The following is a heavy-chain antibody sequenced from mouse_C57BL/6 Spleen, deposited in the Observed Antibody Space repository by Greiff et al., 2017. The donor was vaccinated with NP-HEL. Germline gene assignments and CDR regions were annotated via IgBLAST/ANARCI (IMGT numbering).Heavy chain of an antibody. CDR3: ARSDLYYGSSYED. Sequence: VQLQQPGAELVRPGSSVKLSCKASGYTFTSYWMHWVKQRPIQGLEWIGNIDPSDSETHYNQKFKDKATLTVDKSSSTAYMQLSSLTSEDSAVYDCARSDLYYGSSYEDWGQGTTLTVSS. CDR1: GYTFTSYW. CDR2: IDPSDSET. J-gene: IGHJ2*01. V-gene: IGHV1-52*01. D-gene: IGHD1-1*01.